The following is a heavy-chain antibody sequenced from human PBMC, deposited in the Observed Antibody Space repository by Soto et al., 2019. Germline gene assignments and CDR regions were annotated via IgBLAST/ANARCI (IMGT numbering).Heavy chain of an antibody. J-gene: IGHJ4*02. D-gene: IGHD4-17*01. V-gene: IGHV1-69*01. CDR2: VISLFGTA. Sequence: VQLMQSGAEVKKPGSSVKVSCKASGGTFSSHSINWVRQSPGQGLEWMGGVISLFGTANYAHNFKGRVTPTADQPTSTAYMELNSLRSDDTAVYYCAREVGYGDFSAALLDWGQGTLVTVSS. CDR1: GGTFSSHS. CDR3: AREVGYGDFSAALLD.